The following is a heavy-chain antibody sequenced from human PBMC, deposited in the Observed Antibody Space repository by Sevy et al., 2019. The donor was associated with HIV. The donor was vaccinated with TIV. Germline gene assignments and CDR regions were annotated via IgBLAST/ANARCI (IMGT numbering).Heavy chain of an antibody. CDR2: IYHSGST. Sequence: SETLSLTCAVSGGSISSGDYSWSWIRQPPGKGLEWIGNIYHSGSTYYNPSLKSRVTISVDKSKNLFSLKLSSVAAADTAVYYCARIREWLNWFAPWGQGALVTVSS. CDR3: ARIREWLNWFAP. J-gene: IGHJ5*02. V-gene: IGHV4-30-2*01. D-gene: IGHD3-3*01. CDR1: GGSISSGDYS.